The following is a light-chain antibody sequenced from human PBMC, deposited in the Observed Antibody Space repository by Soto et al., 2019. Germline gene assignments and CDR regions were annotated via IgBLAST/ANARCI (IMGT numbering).Light chain of an antibody. CDR1: GSDIGAYNS. Sequence: QSVLTQPASVSGSPGQSITISCTGTGSDIGAYNSVSWYQQHPGKAPELIVFQVSFRPSAVSDRFSGSKSDNTASLTISGLQTEDEADYYCLSYTTSSTVVFGTGTKVTVL. CDR2: QVS. CDR3: LSYTTSSTVV. V-gene: IGLV2-14*01. J-gene: IGLJ1*01.